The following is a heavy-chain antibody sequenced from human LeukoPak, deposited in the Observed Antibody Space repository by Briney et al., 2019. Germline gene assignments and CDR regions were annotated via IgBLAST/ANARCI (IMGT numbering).Heavy chain of an antibody. CDR2: INPNSGVT. D-gene: IGHD1-7*01. Sequence: ASVKASCKASGYTFIDYFIHWMRQTPGQGLEWLGWINPNSGVTRYAQKFQDRVTMTRDTAAYMELSSLKSDDTAVYYCARAVSGTLGGAFDIWGKGTAVTVSS. J-gene: IGHJ3*02. V-gene: IGHV1-2*02. CDR1: GYTFIDYF. CDR3: ARAVSGTLGGAFDI.